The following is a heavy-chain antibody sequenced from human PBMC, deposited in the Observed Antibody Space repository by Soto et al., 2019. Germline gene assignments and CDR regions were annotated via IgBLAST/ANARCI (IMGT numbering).Heavy chain of an antibody. J-gene: IGHJ4*02. D-gene: IGHD3-16*01. CDR2: ISAYNGNT. V-gene: IGHV1-18*01. CDR1: GYTFTSYG. Sequence: ASVKVSCKASGYTFTSYGISWVRQAPGQGLEWMGWISAYNGNTKNAQKLQGRVTMTTDESTSTAYMELRSLRSEDTAVYYCARVYRPKDAGFGYYFDYWGQGTLVTVSS. CDR3: ARVYRPKDAGFGYYFDY.